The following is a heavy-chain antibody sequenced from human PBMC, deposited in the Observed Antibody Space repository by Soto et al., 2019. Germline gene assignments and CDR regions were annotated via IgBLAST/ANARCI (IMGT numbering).Heavy chain of an antibody. V-gene: IGHV3-48*02. J-gene: IGHJ3*02. CDR2: IDASGGHM. D-gene: IGHD1-20*01. CDR1: GFNFRTYS. CDR3: TRDFLTGDAGEAFDI. Sequence: EAQLVESGGGLVQPGGSLRLSCVASGFNFRTYSLSWVRQAPGKGVEWLAYIDASGGHMYYADSIEGRSAISRDNADNSLFLQGDSLRHEDTAIYYCTRDFLTGDAGEAFDIWGQATMVSVSS.